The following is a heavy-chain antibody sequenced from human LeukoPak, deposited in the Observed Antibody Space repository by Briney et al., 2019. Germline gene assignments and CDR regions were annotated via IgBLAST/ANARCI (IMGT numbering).Heavy chain of an antibody. CDR3: AKDMSSSWTFDY. J-gene: IGHJ4*02. D-gene: IGHD6-13*01. V-gene: IGHV3-23*01. Sequence: GGSLRLSCAASGFTFSSYAMSWVRQAPGKGLEWVSAISGSGGSTYYADSVKGRFTISRGNSKNTLYLQMNSLRAEDTAVYYCAKDMSSSWTFDYWGQGTLVTVSS. CDR1: GFTFSSYA. CDR2: ISGSGGST.